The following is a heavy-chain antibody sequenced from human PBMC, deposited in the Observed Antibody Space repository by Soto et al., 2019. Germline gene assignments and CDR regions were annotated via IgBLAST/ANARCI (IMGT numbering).Heavy chain of an antibody. CDR2: IIPRSATS. V-gene: IGHV1-69*13. D-gene: IGHD2-2*01. CDR1: EDTFSTYT. Sequence: QVQLVQSGAEVKKPGSTVKVSCKASEDTFSTYTITWMRQAPGQGLEWMGGIIPRSATSNYTQKFQGRVTITADESTNTAYMELSSLRSEDTAVYYCARERLVLVPTTVNSDYYYYAMDVWGQGTTVTVSS. CDR3: ARERLVLVPTTVNSDYYYYAMDV. J-gene: IGHJ6*02.